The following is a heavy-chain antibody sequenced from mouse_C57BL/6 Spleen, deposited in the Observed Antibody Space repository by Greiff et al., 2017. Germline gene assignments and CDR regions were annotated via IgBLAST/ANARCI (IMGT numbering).Heavy chain of an antibody. V-gene: IGHV1-7*01. CDR3: ARPPSTTHYPLAY. CDR1: GYTFTSYS. CDR2: INPSNGDT. D-gene: IGHD2-14*01. J-gene: IGHJ3*01. Sequence: QVQLQQPGTELAKPGASVKLSCKASGYTFTSYSMHWVKQRPGQGLEWIGNINPSNGDTKYNQKFKDKATLTVDKSSSTAYMQLSSLTSEDSAVYYCARPPSTTHYPLAYWGQGTLVTVSA.